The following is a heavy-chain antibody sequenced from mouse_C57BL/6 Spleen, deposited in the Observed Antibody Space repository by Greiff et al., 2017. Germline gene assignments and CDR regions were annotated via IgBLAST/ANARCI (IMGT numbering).Heavy chain of an antibody. CDR3: TRGYGSSSYAMDY. Sequence: EVKLMESGEGLVKPGGSLKLSCAASGFTFSSYAMSWVRQTPEKRLEWVAYISSGGDYIYYADTVKGRFTISRDNARNTLYLQMSSLKSEDTAMYYCTRGYGSSSYAMDYWGQGTSGTVSS. J-gene: IGHJ4*01. CDR1: GFTFSSYA. V-gene: IGHV5-9-1*02. D-gene: IGHD1-1*01. CDR2: ISSGGDYI.